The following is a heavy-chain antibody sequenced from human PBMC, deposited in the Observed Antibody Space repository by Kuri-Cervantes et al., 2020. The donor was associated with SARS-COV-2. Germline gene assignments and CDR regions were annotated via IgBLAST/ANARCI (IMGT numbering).Heavy chain of an antibody. J-gene: IGHJ1*01. V-gene: IGHV1-69*08. CDR3: ARWGGVDDYSNYEPH. CDR1: GYIFTVYY. Sequence: SVKVSCKASGYIFTVYYVHWVRQAPGQGLDWMGRIIPILGTANYAQKFQGRVTITADKSTSLAYMELSILRSENTAVYYCARWGGVDDYSNYEPHWCQGTLVTVSS. CDR2: IIPILGTA. D-gene: IGHD4-11*01.